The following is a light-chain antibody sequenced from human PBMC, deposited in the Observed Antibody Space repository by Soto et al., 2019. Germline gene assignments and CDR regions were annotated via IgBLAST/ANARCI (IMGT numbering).Light chain of an antibody. CDR1: QSVLYSSNNKNY. J-gene: IGKJ4*01. V-gene: IGKV4-1*01. CDR2: WTF. CDR3: EKDYRPPLT. Sequence: DIVMTQSPDSLAVSLGERATINCKSSQSVLYSSNNKNYVAWSQQRPGQPPKLLIYWTFIRESGVPDRFSGSGSVTDFTLSISSLQAEDVAVYYCEKDYRPPLTFGGETKVEIK.